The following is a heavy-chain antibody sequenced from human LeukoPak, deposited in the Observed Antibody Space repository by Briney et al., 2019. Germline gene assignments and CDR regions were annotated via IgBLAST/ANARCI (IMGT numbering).Heavy chain of an antibody. Sequence: PGGSLRLFCAASGFTFSSYGMHWVRQAPGKGLEWVAFIRYDGSNKYYADSVKGRFTISRDNSKNTLYLQMNSLRAEDTAVYYCAKDLVPNLPTEGFDYWGQGTLVTVSS. CDR2: IRYDGSNK. V-gene: IGHV3-30*02. J-gene: IGHJ4*02. CDR1: GFTFSSYG. CDR3: AKDLVPNLPTEGFDY. D-gene: IGHD3-10*01.